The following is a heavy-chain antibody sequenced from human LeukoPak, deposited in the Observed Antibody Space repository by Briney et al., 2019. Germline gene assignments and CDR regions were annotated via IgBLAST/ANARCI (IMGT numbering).Heavy chain of an antibody. CDR2: IYHSGST. J-gene: IGHJ5*02. D-gene: IGHD3-10*01. V-gene: IGHV4-38-2*02. Sequence: SETLSLTCTVSGYSISSGYYWGWIRQPPGKGLEWIGSIYHSGSTYYNPSLKSRVTISVDTSKNQFSLKLSSVTAADTAVYYCARGIKPRPYYYGSGSSNWFDPWGQGTLVTVSS. CDR1: GYSISSGYY. CDR3: ARGIKPRPYYYGSGSSNWFDP.